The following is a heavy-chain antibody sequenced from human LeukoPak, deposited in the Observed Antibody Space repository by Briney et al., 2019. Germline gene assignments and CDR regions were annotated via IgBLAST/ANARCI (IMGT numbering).Heavy chain of an antibody. CDR1: GFTFSSYS. CDR2: ISSTSSYI. J-gene: IGHJ5*02. CDR3: ARDKIPSTGTPRGFDP. D-gene: IGHD1-1*01. V-gene: IGHV3-21*01. Sequence: GGSLRLSCAASGFTFSSYSMNWVRQAPGKGLEWVSSISSTSSYIYYAASVKGRFTISRDNAKSSLYLQMNSLRAEDTAVYYCARDKIPSTGTPRGFDPWGQGTLVTVSS.